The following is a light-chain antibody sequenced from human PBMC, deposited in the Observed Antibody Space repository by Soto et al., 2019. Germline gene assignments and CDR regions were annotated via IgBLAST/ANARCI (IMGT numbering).Light chain of an antibody. CDR2: DAS. CDR1: QSVSSSY. CDR3: QQYGSSTQT. J-gene: IGKJ2*01. Sequence: EIVFTQSPATLSLSPGGRATLSCRASQSVSSSYLAWYQQKPGQAPRLLIYDASNRETGIPDRFSGSGSGTEFTLTISRLEPEDFAVYYCQQYGSSTQTFGQGTKVDIK. V-gene: IGKV3-20*01.